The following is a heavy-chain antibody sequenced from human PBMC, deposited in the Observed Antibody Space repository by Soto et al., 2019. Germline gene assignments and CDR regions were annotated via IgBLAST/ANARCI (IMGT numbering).Heavy chain of an antibody. Sequence: QVQLVEAGGGVVQPGRSLRLSCAASGFTFSSYAMHWVRQAPGTGLEGVAVISYDGSNKYYAVSVKGRFTISRDNSKNTLYLQMNSLRAEDTDLYYCARDPSQLLYHYYYDMDVWGQGTTVTVSS. CDR3: ARDPSQLLYHYYYDMDV. J-gene: IGHJ6*02. V-gene: IGHV3-30-3*01. CDR2: ISYDGSNK. CDR1: GFTFSSYA. D-gene: IGHD2-2*01.